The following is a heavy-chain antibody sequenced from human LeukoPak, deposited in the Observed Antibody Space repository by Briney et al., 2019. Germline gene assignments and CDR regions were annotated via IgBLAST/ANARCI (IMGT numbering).Heavy chain of an antibody. CDR2: ISGSGGST. J-gene: IGHJ4*02. V-gene: IGHV3-23*01. CDR3: AKDSAGYSSSWYDY. D-gene: IGHD6-13*01. CDR1: GFTFSSYA. Sequence: GGSLRLSCAASGFTFSSYAMSCVRQAPGKGLEWVSAISGSGGSTYYADSVKGRFTISRDNSKNTLYLQMNSLRAEDTAVYYCAKDSAGYSSSWYDYWGQGTLVTVSS.